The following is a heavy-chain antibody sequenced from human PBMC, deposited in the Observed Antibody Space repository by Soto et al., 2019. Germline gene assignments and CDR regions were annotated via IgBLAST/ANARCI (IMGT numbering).Heavy chain of an antibody. CDR1: GYTFSSYG. J-gene: IGHJ4*02. CDR2: ISAYNGNT. Sequence: ASGKVSCKASGYTFSSYGISWVRQAPGEGLEGMGWISAYNGNTGYAQKFQGRVTMTRNTSISTAYMELSSLRSEDTAVYYCARGRWLQFRFMSREMSYYFDYWGQGTLVTV. V-gene: IGHV1-8*02. CDR3: ARGRWLQFRFMSREMSYYFDY. D-gene: IGHD5-12*01.